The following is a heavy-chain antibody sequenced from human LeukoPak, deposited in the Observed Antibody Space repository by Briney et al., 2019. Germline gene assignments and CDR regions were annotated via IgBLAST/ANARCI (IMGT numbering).Heavy chain of an antibody. V-gene: IGHV3-23*01. D-gene: IGHD3-10*01. CDR2: ISGSGGST. CDR3: SRAAMVRGVDYFDY. CDR1: GFTFSRYA. J-gene: IGHJ4*02. Sequence: GGSLRLSCAASGFTFSRYAMSWVRQAPGKGLESVSVISGSGGSTYYADSVKGRFTISRDNSKNTLFLQMNSLRAEDTAVYYCSRAAMVRGVDYFDYWGQGTLVTVSS.